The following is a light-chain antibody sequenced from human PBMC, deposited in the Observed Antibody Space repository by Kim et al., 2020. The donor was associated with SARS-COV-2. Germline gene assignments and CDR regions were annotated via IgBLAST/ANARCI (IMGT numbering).Light chain of an antibody. CDR2: GGS. J-gene: IGKJ2*01. CDR1: QSLDSKH. Sequence: LCPGERAPLSCRASQSLDSKHLAGYQQRPGQAPRLLMYGGSTRATGIPDRFSGSGSGTDFTLTISRLEPEDTAVYYCQQYGTPPSTFGQGTKLEI. CDR3: QQYGTPPST. V-gene: IGKV3-20*01.